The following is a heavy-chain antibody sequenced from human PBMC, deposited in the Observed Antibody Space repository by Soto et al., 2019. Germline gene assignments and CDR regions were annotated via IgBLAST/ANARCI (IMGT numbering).Heavy chain of an antibody. CDR3: ARDTVGTVADY. CDR2: IWYDGSNK. Sequence: QVQLVESGGGVVQPGGSLRLSCAASGFTFSSYGMHWVRQAPGKGLEWVAVIWYDGSNKYYADSVKGRFTISRDNSKNTLYLQMNSLRAEDTAVYYCARDTVGTVADYWGQGTLVTVSS. CDR1: GFTFSSYG. J-gene: IGHJ4*02. D-gene: IGHD4-17*01. V-gene: IGHV3-33*01.